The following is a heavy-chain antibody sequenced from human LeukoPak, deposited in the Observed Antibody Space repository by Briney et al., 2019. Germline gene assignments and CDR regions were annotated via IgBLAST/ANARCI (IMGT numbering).Heavy chain of an antibody. CDR2: ISGSGGST. V-gene: IGHV3-23*01. D-gene: IGHD3-3*01. CDR3: AKGLYYDFWSGYLAY. J-gene: IGHJ4*02. Sequence: PGGSLRLSCAASGFTFSSYAMSWVRQAPGKGLEWVSAISGSGGSTYYADSVKGRFTISRDNSKNTLYLQMNSLRAKDTAVYYCAKGLYYDFWSGYLAYWGQGTLVTVSS. CDR1: GFTFSSYA.